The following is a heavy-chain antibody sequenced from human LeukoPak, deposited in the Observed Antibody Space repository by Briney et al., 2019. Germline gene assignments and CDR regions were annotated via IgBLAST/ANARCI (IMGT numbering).Heavy chain of an antibody. CDR1: GYSISSASY. J-gene: IGHJ4*02. CDR3: TRPISSQGYFGVVID. Sequence: SETLSLTCAVSGYSISSASYWGWIRQPPGKGLEWIGNIYHSGSPYYNPSLKSRVTISVDTSKNQFSLKLSSVTAADTAVYYCTRPISSQGYFGVVIDWGQGTLVTVSS. D-gene: IGHD3-3*01. CDR2: IYHSGSP. V-gene: IGHV4-38-2*01.